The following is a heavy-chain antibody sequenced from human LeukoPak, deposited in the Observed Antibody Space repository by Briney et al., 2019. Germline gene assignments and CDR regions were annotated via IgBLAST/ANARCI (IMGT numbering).Heavy chain of an antibody. CDR3: ARHNGSSWFLDY. Sequence: AESLKISCDGSGYFTNSYWICWVREMPGEGLKWMGIIYPGDSGTRYSPSFQGQVTISADKSISTAYLQWSSLKASDTAMYYCARHNGSSWFLDYWGQGTLVTVSS. CDR2: IYPGDSGT. J-gene: IGHJ4*02. D-gene: IGHD6-13*01. V-gene: IGHV5-51*01. CDR1: GYFTNSYW.